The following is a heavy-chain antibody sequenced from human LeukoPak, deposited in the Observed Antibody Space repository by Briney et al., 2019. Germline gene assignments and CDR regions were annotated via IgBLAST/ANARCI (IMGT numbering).Heavy chain of an antibody. V-gene: IGHV3-30-3*02. CDR3: AKDRKWELLPVEAFDI. CDR1: GFTFSSYA. Sequence: PGGSLRLSCAASGFTFSSYAMHWVRQAPGKGLEWVAVISYDGSNKYYADSVKGRFTISRDNSKNTLYLQMNSLRAEDTAVYYCAKDRKWELLPVEAFDIWGQGTMVTVSS. J-gene: IGHJ3*02. CDR2: ISYDGSNK. D-gene: IGHD1-26*01.